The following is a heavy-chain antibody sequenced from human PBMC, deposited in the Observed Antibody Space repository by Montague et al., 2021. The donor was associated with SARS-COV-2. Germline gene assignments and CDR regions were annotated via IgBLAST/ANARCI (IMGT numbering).Heavy chain of an antibody. Sequence: SETLSLTCSVSGGSIGSYYWSWLRQPPGKGLEWIGHIHYSGSNIYSPSFKSRVTISIDTPKNHFSLKLSSVTAADTAVYYCARSLDPSGTYYLPYWGQGTLVTVSS. CDR2: IHYSGSN. CDR3: ARSLDPSGTYYLPY. J-gene: IGHJ4*02. V-gene: IGHV4-59*01. CDR1: GGSIGSYY. D-gene: IGHD3-10*01.